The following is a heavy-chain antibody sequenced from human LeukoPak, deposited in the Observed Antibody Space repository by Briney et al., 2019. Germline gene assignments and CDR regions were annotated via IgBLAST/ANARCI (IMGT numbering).Heavy chain of an antibody. Sequence: PSETLSLTCAVSGGSISSSNWWSWVRQPPGKGLEWIGEIYHSGSTNYNPSLKSRVTISVDKSKSQFSLKLSSVTAADTAVYYCARDSSSWYGLHDAFDIWGQGTMVTVSS. CDR1: GGSISSSNW. CDR3: ARDSSSWYGLHDAFDI. J-gene: IGHJ3*02. V-gene: IGHV4-4*02. D-gene: IGHD6-13*01. CDR2: IYHSGST.